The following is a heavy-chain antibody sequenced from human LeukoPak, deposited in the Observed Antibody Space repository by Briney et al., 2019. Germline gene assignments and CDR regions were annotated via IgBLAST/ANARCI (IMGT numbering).Heavy chain of an antibody. J-gene: IGHJ4*02. CDR3: ARGIMITFGGVIAFDY. Sequence: SETLSLTCTVSGGSISSSSYYWGWIRQPPGKGLEWIGSIYYSGSTYYNPSLKSRVTISVDTSKNQFSLKLSSVTAADTAVYYCARGIMITFGGVIAFDYWGQGTLVTVSS. CDR1: GGSISSSSYY. CDR2: IYYSGST. D-gene: IGHD3-16*02. V-gene: IGHV4-39*07.